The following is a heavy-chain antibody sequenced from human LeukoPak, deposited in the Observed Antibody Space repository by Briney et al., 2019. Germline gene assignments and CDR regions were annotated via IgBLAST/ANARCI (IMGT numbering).Heavy chain of an antibody. V-gene: IGHV3-21*01. Sequence: GGSLRLSCAASGFTFSSYSMNWVRQAPGKGLEWVSAISSSSSYIYYADSVRGLFTITRDNANNSLYLQMNSLRAEDTAVYYGARRMVAVAGTGVDYWGQGTLVTVSS. CDR3: ARRMVAVAGTGVDY. CDR1: GFTFSSYS. J-gene: IGHJ4*02. CDR2: ISSSSSYI. D-gene: IGHD6-19*01.